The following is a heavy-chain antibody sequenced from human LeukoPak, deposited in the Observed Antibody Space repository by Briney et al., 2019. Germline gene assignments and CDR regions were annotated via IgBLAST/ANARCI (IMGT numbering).Heavy chain of an antibody. J-gene: IGHJ5*02. CDR2: ISAYNGNT. D-gene: IGHD2-2*01. CDR1: GYTFTSYG. V-gene: IGHV1-18*01. CDR3: ERDDLTSSASKNWFDP. Sequence: ASVNVSCKASGYTFTSYGISWVRQAPGQGLEWMGWISAYNGNTNYAQKLQGRVTMTTATSTSTAYMELRSLRSDDTAVYYCERDDLTSSASKNWFDPWDQGTLITVSS.